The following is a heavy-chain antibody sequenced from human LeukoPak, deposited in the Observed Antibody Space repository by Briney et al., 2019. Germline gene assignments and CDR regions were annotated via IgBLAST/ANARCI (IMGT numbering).Heavy chain of an antibody. V-gene: IGHV4-30-4*01. CDR1: GGSINSADYY. D-gene: IGHD2-21*01. Sequence: SETLSLTCTVSGGSINSADYYCSWIRQLPGQGLEWIGYIYYTGSTYYSPSLKSRVTISADTSKNQFSLRLSSVTAADTAVYYCARASVVLHQFDYWGQGTLVTVSS. CDR3: ARASVVLHQFDY. CDR2: IYYTGST. J-gene: IGHJ4*02.